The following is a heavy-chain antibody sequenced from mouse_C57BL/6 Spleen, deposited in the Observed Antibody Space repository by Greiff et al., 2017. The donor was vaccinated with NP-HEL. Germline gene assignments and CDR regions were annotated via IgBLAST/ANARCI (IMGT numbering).Heavy chain of an antibody. CDR3: ARGELITTVVVPFDY. CDR2: ILPGSGST. D-gene: IGHD1-1*01. J-gene: IGHJ2*01. V-gene: IGHV1-9*01. CDR1: GYTFTGYW. Sequence: QVQLQQSGAELMKPGASVKLSCKATGYTFTGYWIEWVKQRPGHGLEWIGEILPGSGSTNYNEKFKGKATFTADTASNTAYMQLSSLTTEDSAIYYCARGELITTVVVPFDYWGQGTTLTVSS.